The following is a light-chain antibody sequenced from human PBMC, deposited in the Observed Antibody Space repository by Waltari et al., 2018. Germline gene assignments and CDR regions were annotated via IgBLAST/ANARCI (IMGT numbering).Light chain of an antibody. CDR1: QGISNY. V-gene: IGKV1-27*01. Sequence: DIQMTQSPSSLSASVGDRVTITCRASQGISNYLAWYQQKPGKGPKPLIYAASTLQSGVPSRFSGSGSGTDFTLTISSLQPEDVATYYCQKYNSARTFGQGTKVEIK. CDR3: QKYNSART. CDR2: AAS. J-gene: IGKJ1*01.